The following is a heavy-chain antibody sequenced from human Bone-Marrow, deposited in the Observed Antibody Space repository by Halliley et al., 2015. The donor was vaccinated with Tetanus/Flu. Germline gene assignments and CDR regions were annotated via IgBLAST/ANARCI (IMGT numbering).Heavy chain of an antibody. J-gene: IGHJ4*02. CDR3: ANSYTIFGVDTYYFAW. V-gene: IGHV3-23*01. D-gene: IGHD3-3*01. CDR1: GFTFSSCA. CDR2: ISGSGGTT. Sequence: SLRLSCATSGFTFSSCAMSWVRQAPGKGLEWVSSISGSGGTTYYADPVKGRLTISRDNSKNTLYLQMNSLRAEDTAVYFCANSYTIFGVDTYYFAWWGQGTLVTVSS.